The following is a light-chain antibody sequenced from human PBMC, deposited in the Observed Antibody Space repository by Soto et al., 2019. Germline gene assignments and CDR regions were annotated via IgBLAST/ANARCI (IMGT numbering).Light chain of an antibody. CDR2: EVN. J-gene: IGLJ3*02. Sequence: QSALTQPASVSGSPGQSITISCTGTSSDVGLYNLVSWYQQLPGKAPKLIIYEVNERPSGISDRFSGSKSGNTASLTISGLQDEDEADYYCCSYDGSSILMFGGGTKVTVL. CDR1: SSDVGLYNL. CDR3: CSYDGSSILM. V-gene: IGLV2-23*02.